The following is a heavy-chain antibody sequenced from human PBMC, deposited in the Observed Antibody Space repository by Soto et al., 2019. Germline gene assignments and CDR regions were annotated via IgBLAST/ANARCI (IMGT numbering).Heavy chain of an antibody. D-gene: IGHD4-17*01. J-gene: IGHJ4*02. V-gene: IGHV3-9*01. CDR1: GFTFDDYA. Sequence: EVQLVESGGGLVQPGRSLRLSCAASGFTFDDYAMHWVRQAPGKGLEWVSGISWNSGSIGYADSVKGRFTISRDNAKNSLYLHMNSLRAEDTALYYCAKDVIMDGDLPGDWGQGTLVTVSS. CDR2: ISWNSGSI. CDR3: AKDVIMDGDLPGD.